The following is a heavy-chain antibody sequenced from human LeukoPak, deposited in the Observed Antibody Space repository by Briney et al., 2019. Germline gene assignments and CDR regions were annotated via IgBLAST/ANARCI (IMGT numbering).Heavy chain of an antibody. J-gene: IGHJ4*02. CDR2: ISSSGSTM. D-gene: IGHD3-10*01. Sequence: GGSLRLSCAASGFTFSSYEMNWVRQAPGKGLEWVSYISSSGSTMYYADSVKGRFTISRDNAKNSLYLQMNSLRAEDTAVYYCARDAPYYGSGSYYNAFDYWGQGTLVTVSS. V-gene: IGHV3-48*03. CDR1: GFTFSSYE. CDR3: ARDAPYYGSGSYYNAFDY.